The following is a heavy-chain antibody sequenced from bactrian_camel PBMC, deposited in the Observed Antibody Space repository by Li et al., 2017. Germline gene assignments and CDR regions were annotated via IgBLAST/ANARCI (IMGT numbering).Heavy chain of an antibody. D-gene: IGHD1*01. Sequence: VQLVESGGGSVQAGETLRLSCTASGLTFSDNYINWVRQAPGKGLEWVSAITSGGGSTYYADSVKGRFTLSRDTATTSVHLQMNGLQTEDTAVYFCAVGRSALAFNYGDQGTQVTVS. CDR2: ITSGGGST. V-gene: IGHV3S40*01. J-gene: IGHJ4*01. CDR1: GLTFSDNY. CDR3: AVGRSALAFNY.